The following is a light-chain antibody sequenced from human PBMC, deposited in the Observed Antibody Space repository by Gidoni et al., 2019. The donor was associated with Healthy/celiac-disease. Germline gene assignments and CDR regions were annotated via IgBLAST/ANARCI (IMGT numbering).Light chain of an antibody. V-gene: IGLV2-8*01. CDR3: SSYAGSNNYV. J-gene: IGLJ1*01. Sequence: QSALTQPPSASGSPGQSVTISCTGTSSDVGGYNYVSWYQQHPGKAPKLMIYEVSKRPSGVPDRFFGSKSGNTASLTVSGLQAEDEADYYCSSYAGSNNYVFGPGTKVTVL. CDR2: EVS. CDR1: SSDVGGYNY.